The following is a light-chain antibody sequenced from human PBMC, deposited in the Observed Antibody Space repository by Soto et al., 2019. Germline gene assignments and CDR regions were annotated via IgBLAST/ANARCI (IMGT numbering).Light chain of an antibody. J-gene: IGKJ1*01. Sequence: DIQMTQSPSILSASVGDRVTITCRASQIIRSWLAWYQQKQGKAPKLLIYDAYSLESRVASRFSGRRSVTEFTLSIAGLQPEDFAVYYCQQYGSSGTFGQGTKV. CDR1: QIIRSW. CDR2: DAY. V-gene: IGKV1-5*01. CDR3: QQYGSSGT.